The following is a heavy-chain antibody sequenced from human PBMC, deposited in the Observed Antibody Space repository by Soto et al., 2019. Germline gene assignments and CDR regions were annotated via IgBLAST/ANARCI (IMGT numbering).Heavy chain of an antibody. J-gene: IGHJ4*02. D-gene: IGHD3-9*01. CDR1: GYTFGHFY. V-gene: IGHV1-18*01. CDR2: ISPHNRNT. Sequence: QVQLVQSGAEVKRPGDSVKVSCQASGYTFGHFYITWVRQAPGQGLEWMGAISPHNRNTNYAEKFRGRVTMTTDTSTTTAYMELRSLRSDDTAVHYCARDEGGYDILTGYYKAHHFDQWGQGALVTVSS. CDR3: ARDEGGYDILTGYYKAHHFDQ.